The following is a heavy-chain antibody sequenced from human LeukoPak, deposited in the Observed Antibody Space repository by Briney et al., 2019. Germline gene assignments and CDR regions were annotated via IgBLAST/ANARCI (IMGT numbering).Heavy chain of an antibody. D-gene: IGHD1-26*01. V-gene: IGHV3-23*01. J-gene: IGHJ2*01. CDR3: AKDRTVGASYWYFDL. CDR1: GFTFNHYA. CDR2: ISGSGGSR. Sequence: GGSLRLSCAASGFTFNHYAMSWVRQAPGKGPEWVSYISGSGGSRYYADSVKGRFTISRDNSKNTLFLQMNSLRAEDTAVYYCAKDRTVGASYWYFDLWGRGTLVTVSS.